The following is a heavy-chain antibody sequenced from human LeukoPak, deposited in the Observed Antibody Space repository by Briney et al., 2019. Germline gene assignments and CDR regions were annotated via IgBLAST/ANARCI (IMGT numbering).Heavy chain of an antibody. CDR3: ARNNYDYVWGSYRYIWFDP. Sequence: SQTLSLTCTVSGGSISGGDYYWTWIRQPPGKGLEWIGSIYYSGSTYYNPSLKSRVTISVDTSKNQFSLKLSSVTAADTAVYYCARNNYDYVWGSYRYIWFDPWGQGTLVTVSS. CDR1: GGSISGGDYY. V-gene: IGHV4-39*01. CDR2: IYYSGST. D-gene: IGHD3-16*02. J-gene: IGHJ5*02.